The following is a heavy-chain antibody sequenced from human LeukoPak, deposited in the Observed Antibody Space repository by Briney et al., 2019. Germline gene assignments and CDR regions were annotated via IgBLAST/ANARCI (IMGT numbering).Heavy chain of an antibody. D-gene: IGHD1-26*01. CDR2: ISSSSSYI. CDR3: ARDTASHIVGAPIDY. J-gene: IGHJ4*02. CDR1: GFTFSSYS. Sequence: PGGSLRLSCAASGFTFSSYSMNWVRQAPGKGLEWVSSISSSSSYIYYADSVKGRFTISRDNSKNSLYLQMNSLRAEDTAVYYCARDTASHIVGAPIDYWGQGTLVTVSS. V-gene: IGHV3-21*01.